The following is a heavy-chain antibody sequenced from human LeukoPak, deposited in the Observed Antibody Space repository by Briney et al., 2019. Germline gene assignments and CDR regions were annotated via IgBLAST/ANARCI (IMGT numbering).Heavy chain of an antibody. V-gene: IGHV3-23*01. CDR2: ISGGGGST. Sequence: GGSLRLSCAASGFTFSTYAMSWVRQAPGKGLEWVSGISGGGGSTRYADSVKGRFTISRDNSKNTLYLQMNSLRAEDTAVYYCVKREYKFGEFVYFDYWGQGALVTVSS. CDR3: VKREYKFGEFVYFDY. D-gene: IGHD3-10*01. J-gene: IGHJ4*02. CDR1: GFTFSTYA.